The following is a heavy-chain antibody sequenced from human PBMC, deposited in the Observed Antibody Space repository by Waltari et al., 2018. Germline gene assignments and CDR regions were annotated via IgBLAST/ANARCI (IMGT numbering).Heavy chain of an antibody. V-gene: IGHV1-18*01. Sequence: QVQLVQSGAEVKKPGASVKVSCKASGYTFTSYGISWVRQAPGHGLEWMGWISAYNGNTNYAQKLQGRVTMTTDTSTSTAYMELRSLRSDDTAVYYCAREWDYYDSSGYYREGAFDIWGQGTMVTVSS. CDR3: AREWDYYDSSGYYREGAFDI. CDR2: ISAYNGNT. CDR1: GYTFTSYG. J-gene: IGHJ3*02. D-gene: IGHD3-22*01.